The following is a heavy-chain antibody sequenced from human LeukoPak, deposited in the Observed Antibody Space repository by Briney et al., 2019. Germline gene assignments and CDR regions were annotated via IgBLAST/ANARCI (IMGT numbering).Heavy chain of an antibody. CDR1: GYTLTELS. V-gene: IGHV1-24*01. J-gene: IGHJ3*02. Sequence: ASVKVSCKVSGYTLTELSMHWVRQAPGKGLEWMGGFDPEDGETIYAQKFRGRVTMTEDTSTDTAYMELSSLRSEDTAVYYCATLVDGSGSYYYFDAFDIWGQGTMVTVSS. D-gene: IGHD3-10*01. CDR3: ATLVDGSGSYYYFDAFDI. CDR2: FDPEDGET.